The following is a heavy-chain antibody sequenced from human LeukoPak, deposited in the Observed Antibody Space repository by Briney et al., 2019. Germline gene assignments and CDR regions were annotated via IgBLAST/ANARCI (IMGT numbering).Heavy chain of an antibody. D-gene: IGHD6-13*01. CDR3: ARPAIAQGFWFDP. J-gene: IGHJ5*02. Sequence: AASVKVSCKASGYTFTSYAMHWVRQAPGQRLEWMGWINAGNGNTKYSQKFQGRVTITRETSASTAYMQLSSLRSEDTAVYYCARPAIAQGFWFDPWGQGSLVTVSS. V-gene: IGHV1-3*01. CDR1: GYTFTSYA. CDR2: INAGNGNT.